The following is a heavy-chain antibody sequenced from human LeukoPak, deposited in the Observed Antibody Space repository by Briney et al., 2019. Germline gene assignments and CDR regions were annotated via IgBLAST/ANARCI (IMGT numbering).Heavy chain of an antibody. D-gene: IGHD1-26*01. V-gene: IGHV4-39*07. Sequence: SETLSLTCTVSGGSIRSSDNYWDWVRQPPGKGLEWIGSVYYSGSTYYNPSLKSRVTISVDTSKNQFSLKLSSVTATDTAVYYCARLDKGALGLDYWGQGTLVTVSS. CDR2: VYYSGST. CDR3: ARLDKGALGLDY. J-gene: IGHJ4*02. CDR1: GGSIRSSDNY.